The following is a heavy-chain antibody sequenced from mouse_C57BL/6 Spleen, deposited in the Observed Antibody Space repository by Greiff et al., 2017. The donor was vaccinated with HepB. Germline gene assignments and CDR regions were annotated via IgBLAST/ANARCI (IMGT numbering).Heavy chain of an antibody. D-gene: IGHD2-14*01. Sequence: QVHVKQPGAELVRPGSSVKLSCKASGYTFTSYWMDWVKQRPGQGLEWIGNIYPSDSETHYNQKFKDKATLTVDKSSSTAYMQLSSLTSEDSAVYYCARGDRENFDYWGQGTTLTVSS. J-gene: IGHJ2*01. CDR1: GYTFTSYW. V-gene: IGHV1-61*01. CDR3: ARGDRENFDY. CDR2: IYPSDSET.